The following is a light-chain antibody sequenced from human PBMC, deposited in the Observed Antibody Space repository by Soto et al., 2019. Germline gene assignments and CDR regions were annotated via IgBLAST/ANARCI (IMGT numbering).Light chain of an antibody. CDR1: QGMTTY. J-gene: IGKJ5*01. Sequence: DIQLTQSPPFLSASVGDRVSITCRASQGMTTYVVWYQQKPGKAPKLLIYGASTLQSGVPSRFSGSESGANFTLTITSLQPEDFATYYCQQLHSYPITFGQGTRLEIK. V-gene: IGKV1-9*01. CDR2: GAS. CDR3: QQLHSYPIT.